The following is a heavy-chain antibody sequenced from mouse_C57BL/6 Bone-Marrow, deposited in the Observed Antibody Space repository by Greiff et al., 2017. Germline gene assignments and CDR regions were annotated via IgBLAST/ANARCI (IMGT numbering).Heavy chain of an antibody. V-gene: IGHV14-2*01. Sequence: EVQLVESGAELVKPGASVKLSCTASGFNIKDYYMHWVKQRTEQGLEWIGRIDPEDGETKYAPKFQGKATITADTSSNTAYLQLSSLTSEDTAVYYCASPLITTVVYFDYWGQGTTLTVSS. CDR1: GFNIKDYY. D-gene: IGHD1-1*01. CDR2: IDPEDGET. J-gene: IGHJ2*01. CDR3: ASPLITTVVYFDY.